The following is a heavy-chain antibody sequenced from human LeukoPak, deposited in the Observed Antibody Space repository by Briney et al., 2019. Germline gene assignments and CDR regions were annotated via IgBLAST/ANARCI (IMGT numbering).Heavy chain of an antibody. J-gene: IGHJ4*02. Sequence: GRSLRLSCAASGFTFSSYGMHWVRQAPGKGLEWVAVIWYDGSNKYYADSVKARFTISRDNSKNTLYLKMNSLRAEDTAVYYCARGFGGDYEFDYWGQGALVTVSS. V-gene: IGHV3-33*01. CDR2: IWYDGSNK. CDR3: ARGFGGDYEFDY. CDR1: GFTFSSYG. D-gene: IGHD4-17*01.